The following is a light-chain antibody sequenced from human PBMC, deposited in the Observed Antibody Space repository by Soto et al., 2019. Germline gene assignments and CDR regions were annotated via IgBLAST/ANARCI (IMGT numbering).Light chain of an antibody. CDR2: EDS. Sequence: SVLTQPASLSGSPGQSITLSRTGTTSDVGSYSLLSRYQQHPGKAPKLMIYEDSKRPPGVSNRFSGSKSGNTASLTISGLQAEDEADYYCYSYAGSSIYVFGTGTKVTVL. V-gene: IGLV2-23*01. J-gene: IGLJ1*01. CDR3: YSYAGSSIYV. CDR1: TSDVGSYSL.